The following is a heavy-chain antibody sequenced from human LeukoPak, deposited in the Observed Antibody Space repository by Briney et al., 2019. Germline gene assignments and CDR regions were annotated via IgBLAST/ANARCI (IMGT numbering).Heavy chain of an antibody. D-gene: IGHD4-17*01. CDR1: GFTFSSYG. Sequence: GGSLRLSCAASGFTFSSYGVHWVRQAPGKGLEWVAVIWYDGSNKYYADSVKGRFTISRDNSKNTLYLQMNSLRAEDTAVYYCARDCFPAVTTPCWFDPWGQGTLVTVSP. V-gene: IGHV3-33*01. J-gene: IGHJ5*02. CDR2: IWYDGSNK. CDR3: ARDCFPAVTTPCWFDP.